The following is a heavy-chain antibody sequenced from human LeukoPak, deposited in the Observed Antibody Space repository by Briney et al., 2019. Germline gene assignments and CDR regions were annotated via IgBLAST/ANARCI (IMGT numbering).Heavy chain of an antibody. CDR2: IYYSGST. CDR3: ARDDFVDTAMVRLYY. CDR1: GGSISSSSYY. D-gene: IGHD5-18*01. J-gene: IGHJ4*02. Sequence: SETLSLTCTVSGGSISSSSYYWGWIRQPPGKGLEWIGSIYYSGSTYYNPSLKSRVTISVDTSKNQFSLKLSSVTAADTAVYFCARDDFVDTAMVRLYYWGQGTLVTVSS. V-gene: IGHV4-39*07.